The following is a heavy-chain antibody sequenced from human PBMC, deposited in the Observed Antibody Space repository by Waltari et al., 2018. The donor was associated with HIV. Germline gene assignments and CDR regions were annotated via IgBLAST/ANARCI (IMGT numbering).Heavy chain of an antibody. J-gene: IGHJ5*02. V-gene: IGHV3-15*01. Sequence: EVQLLESGGGLVKPGGSLRVSCVGSGFRFSTAWLTWVRQAPGKGLEWVGRIKSKSDGGTTENAAPVKGRFTISRDDSKNTLFLQMNSLKTEDTAVYYCTTVAVGAAFGGSWGQGTLVTVSS. CDR3: TTVAVGAAFGGS. D-gene: IGHD1-26*01. CDR2: IKSKSDGGTT. CDR1: GFRFSTAW.